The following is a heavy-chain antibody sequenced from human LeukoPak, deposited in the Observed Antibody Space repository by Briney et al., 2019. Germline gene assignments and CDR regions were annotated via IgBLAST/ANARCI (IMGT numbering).Heavy chain of an antibody. CDR1: GGTFSSYA. CDR3: ARDGVGGSSSAWFDP. J-gene: IGHJ5*02. CDR2: IIPIFGTA. V-gene: IGHV1-69*05. D-gene: IGHD6-6*01. Sequence: SVKVSCKASGGTFSSYAISWVRQAPGQGLEWMGGIIPIFGTANYAQKFQGRVTMTRDTSTSTVYMELSSLRSEDTAVYYCARDGVGGSSSAWFDPWGQGTLVTVSS.